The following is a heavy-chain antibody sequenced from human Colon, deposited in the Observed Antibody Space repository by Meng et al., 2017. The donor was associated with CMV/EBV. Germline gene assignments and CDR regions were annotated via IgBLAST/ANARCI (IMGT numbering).Heavy chain of an antibody. CDR2: ISFDENDD. V-gene: IGHV3-30*04. CDR1: GFIFSTFP. CDR3: ARALTHDYCFFHY. D-gene: IGHD4-11*01. Sequence: GESLKLSCAASGFIFSTFPLHWVRQTPGKGLEWVAFISFDENDDYYSDSVKGRFTISRDNSKNTLNLQMNSLRTEDTAMYYCARALTHDYCFFHYWGQGTLVTVSS. J-gene: IGHJ4*02.